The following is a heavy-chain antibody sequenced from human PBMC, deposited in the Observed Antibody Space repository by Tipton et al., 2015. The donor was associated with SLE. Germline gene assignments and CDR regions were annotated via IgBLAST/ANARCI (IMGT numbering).Heavy chain of an antibody. J-gene: IGHJ4*02. CDR2: IYTSGST. D-gene: IGHD6-19*01. CDR3: VRDPLSLQWYFDF. CDR1: GGSLSGYY. Sequence: TLSLTCAVSGGSLSGYYWSWIRQPPGKGLEWIGYIYTSGSTNYNPSLKSRVTISVDTSKNQFSLKLSSVTAADTAVYFCVRDPLSLQWYFDFWGKGLLVRVSS. V-gene: IGHV4-4*08.